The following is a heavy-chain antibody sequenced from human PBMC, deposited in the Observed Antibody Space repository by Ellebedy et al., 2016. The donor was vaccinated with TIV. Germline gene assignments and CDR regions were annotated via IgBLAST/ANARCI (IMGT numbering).Heavy chain of an antibody. V-gene: IGHV4-39*07. Sequence: SETLSLTXTVPGGSISSSSYYWGWIRQPPGKGLEWIGSIYYSGSTYYNPSLKSRVTISVDTSKNQFSLKLSSVNAADTAVYYCAREESDIVARGWFDPWGQGTLVTVSS. CDR3: AREESDIVARGWFDP. D-gene: IGHD5-12*01. J-gene: IGHJ5*02. CDR2: IYYSGST. CDR1: GGSISSSSYY.